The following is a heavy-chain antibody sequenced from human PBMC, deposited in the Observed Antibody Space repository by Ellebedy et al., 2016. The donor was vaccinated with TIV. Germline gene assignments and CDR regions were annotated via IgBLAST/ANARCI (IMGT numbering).Heavy chain of an antibody. CDR3: ARLVVIAAAGASDY. CDR1: GFTFSGYY. V-gene: IGHV3-11*01. J-gene: IGHJ4*02. CDR2: ISYSGDLM. Sequence: GESLKISCAASGFTFSGYYMSWFRQAPGKGPEWVSYISYSGDLMYYADSVKGRFTTSRDNAGNSLYLQMNSLRAEDTAVYYCARLVVIAAAGASDYWGQGTLVIVSS. D-gene: IGHD6-13*01.